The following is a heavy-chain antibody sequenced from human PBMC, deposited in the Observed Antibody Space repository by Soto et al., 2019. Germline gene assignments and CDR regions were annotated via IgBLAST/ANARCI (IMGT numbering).Heavy chain of an antibody. V-gene: IGHV3-23*01. CDR3: AKDQNVLRFLEWFRGFDY. J-gene: IGHJ4*02. CDR2: ISGSGGST. Sequence: EVQLLESGGGLVQPGGSLRLSCAASGFTFSSYAMSWVRQAPGKGLEWVSAISGSGGSTYYADSVKVRFTISRDNSKNTLYRQMNSLRAEDTAVYYCAKDQNVLRFLEWFRGFDYWGQGTLVTVSS. CDR1: GFTFSSYA. D-gene: IGHD3-3*01.